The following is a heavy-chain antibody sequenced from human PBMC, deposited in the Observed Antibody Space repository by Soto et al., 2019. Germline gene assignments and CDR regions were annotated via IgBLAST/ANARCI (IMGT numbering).Heavy chain of an antibody. V-gene: IGHV1-18*01. J-gene: IGHJ4*02. CDR3: AASWLVRSLAS. CDR1: GYTFTSYG. Sequence: ASVKVSCKASGYTFTSYGISWVRQAPGQGLEWMGWISAYNGNTNYAQKLQGRVTMTTDTSTSTAYMELRSLRSDDTAVYYGAASWLVRSLASWGQGTLVTVSS. D-gene: IGHD5-12*01. CDR2: ISAYNGNT.